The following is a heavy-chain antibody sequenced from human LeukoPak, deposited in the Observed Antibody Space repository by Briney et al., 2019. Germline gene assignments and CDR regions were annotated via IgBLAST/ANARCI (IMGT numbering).Heavy chain of an antibody. D-gene: IGHD6-6*01. CDR1: GGSISSGGYY. V-gene: IGHV4-61*08. CDR3: ARGGAARLHFQN. J-gene: IGHJ1*01. Sequence: PSETLSLTCTVSGGSISSGGYYWSWIRQHPGKGLEWIGYIYHSGSTNYNPSLQSRVTISVDTSKNQFSLNLNSVTAADTAVYYCARGGAARLHFQNWGLGTLVTVSS. CDR2: IYHSGST.